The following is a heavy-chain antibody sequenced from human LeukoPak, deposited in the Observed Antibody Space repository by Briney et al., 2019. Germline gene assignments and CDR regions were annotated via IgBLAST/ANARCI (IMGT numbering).Heavy chain of an antibody. CDR3: ATYRQVMLPFEA. Sequence: PGGSLRLSCAASGFIFTNVWMSWVRQPPGKGLECVSSTFQGGDEIHYADSVRGRFTISRDNSRSTLFLQMNSLRGEDTAIYYCATYRQVMLPFEAWGRGTLVTVSS. V-gene: IGHV3-23*01. D-gene: IGHD5-18*01. CDR1: GFIFTNVW. J-gene: IGHJ5*02. CDR2: TFQGGDEI.